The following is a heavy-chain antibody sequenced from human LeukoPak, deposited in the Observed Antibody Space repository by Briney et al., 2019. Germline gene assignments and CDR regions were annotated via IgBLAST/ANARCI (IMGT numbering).Heavy chain of an antibody. Sequence: SETLSLTCTVSGGSISSYYWSWIRQSPGKGLEWIGYIDPSGSASYNPSLKSRVTIFVDTSKNLFSLILTSVSASDTAIYYCARDHWLFSSKTWYYYGMDAWGQGTTVTVSS. V-gene: IGHV4-59*01. J-gene: IGHJ6*02. CDR2: IDPSGSA. CDR3: ARDHWLFSSKTWYYYGMDA. D-gene: IGHD3-9*01. CDR1: GGSISSYY.